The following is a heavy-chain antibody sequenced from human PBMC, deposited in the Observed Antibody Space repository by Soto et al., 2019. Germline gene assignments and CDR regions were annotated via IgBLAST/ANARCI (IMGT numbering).Heavy chain of an antibody. CDR2: ISWNSGST. V-gene: IGHV3-9*01. CDR3: ANGVREAAVGPVDY. J-gene: IGHJ4*02. D-gene: IGHD6-13*01. Sequence: EVQLVVSGGGLVQPGRSLRLSCAASGFTFDDYAMHWVRQAPGKGLEWVSGISWNSGSTAYADSVKGRFTISRDNAKNSLYVQMNSLGAADTALYYCANGVREAAVGPVDYWGQGILVTVSS. CDR1: GFTFDDYA.